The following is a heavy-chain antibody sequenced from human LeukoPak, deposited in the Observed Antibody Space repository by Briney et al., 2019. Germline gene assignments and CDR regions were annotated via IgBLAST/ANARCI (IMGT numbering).Heavy chain of an antibody. J-gene: IGHJ4*02. CDR2: IYTSGST. V-gene: IGHV4-4*07. CDR1: GGSINNYY. CDR3: ARGRDYASDY. D-gene: IGHD4/OR15-4a*01. Sequence: SETLSLTCTVSGGSINNYYWSRIRQPAGKGLEWIGHIYTSGSTNYNPSLKSRVTMSLDTSKNQYSLTLSSVTAADTAVYYCARGRDYASDYWGQGTLVTVSS.